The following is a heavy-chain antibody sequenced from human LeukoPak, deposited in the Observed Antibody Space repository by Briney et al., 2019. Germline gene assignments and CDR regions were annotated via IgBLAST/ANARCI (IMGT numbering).Heavy chain of an antibody. CDR3: AKDRDTMVRGVITP. V-gene: IGHV3-53*01. D-gene: IGHD3-10*01. CDR2: IYSGGST. J-gene: IGHJ5*02. Sequence: PGGSLRLSCAASGFTVSSNYMSWVRQAPGKGLEWVSVIYSGGSTYYADSVKGRFTISRDNSKNTLYLQMNSLRAEDTAVYYCAKDRDTMVRGVITPWGQGTLVTVSS. CDR1: GFTVSSNY.